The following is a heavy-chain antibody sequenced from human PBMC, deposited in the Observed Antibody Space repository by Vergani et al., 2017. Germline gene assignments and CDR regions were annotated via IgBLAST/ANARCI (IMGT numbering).Heavy chain of an antibody. Sequence: QVQLQESGSGLVKPSQTLSLTCTFSGGSISSGGYYWSWIRQHPGKGLEWIGYIYYSGSTYYNPCLKSRVTISVDTSKNQFSLKLCSVTAADTAVHYCARDKGSGSYYNGGLADYYYYMDFWGKGTTVTVSS. CDR3: ARDKGSGSYYNGGLADYYYYMDF. J-gene: IGHJ6*03. CDR2: IYYSGST. V-gene: IGHV4-31*03. CDR1: GGSISSGGYY. D-gene: IGHD3-10*01.